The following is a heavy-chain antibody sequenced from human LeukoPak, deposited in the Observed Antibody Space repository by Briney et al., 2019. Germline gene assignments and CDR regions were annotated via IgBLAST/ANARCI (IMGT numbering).Heavy chain of an antibody. CDR3: AKRGVVIRVILVGFHKQAYYFDS. Sequence: GGSLRLSCAVSGITLSHYGISWVRQAPGKGLKWVAGISDSGGSTKYAASVKGRFNISRDYPKNTLYLQMNRLRVDDTAVYFCAKRGVVIRVILVGFHKQAYYFDSGGQGALVTVSS. J-gene: IGHJ4*02. V-gene: IGHV3-23*01. CDR1: GITLSHYG. CDR2: ISDSGGST. D-gene: IGHD3-22*01.